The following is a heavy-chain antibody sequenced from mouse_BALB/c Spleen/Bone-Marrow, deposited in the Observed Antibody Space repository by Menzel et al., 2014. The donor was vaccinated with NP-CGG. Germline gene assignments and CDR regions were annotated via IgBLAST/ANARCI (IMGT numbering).Heavy chain of an antibody. CDR2: ISSGGSYT. CDR1: GFTFSSYA. V-gene: IGHV5-9-4*01. Sequence: EVQVVESGGGLVKPGGSLKLSCAASGFTFSSYAMSWVRQSPKKRLEWVAEISSGGSYTYYPDTVTGRFTISRDNAKNTLYLEMSSLRSEDTAMYYCARDSSGYFDYWGQGTTLTVSS. CDR3: ARDSSGYFDY. J-gene: IGHJ2*01. D-gene: IGHD3-1*01.